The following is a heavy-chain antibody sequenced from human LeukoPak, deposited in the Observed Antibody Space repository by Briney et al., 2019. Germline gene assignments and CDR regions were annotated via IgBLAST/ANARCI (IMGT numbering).Heavy chain of an antibody. CDR1: GDSITEYY. D-gene: IGHD6-6*01. CDR3: ARQGSIAAPPIFDY. CDR2: IHDSGST. Sequence: SETLSLTCSVSGDSITEYYWNWIRQPPGKGLEWIGYIHDSGSTNNNPSLKSRVTMSMDTSKNQFSLKLSSVTAADTAVYYCARQGSIAAPPIFDYWGQGTLVTVSS. V-gene: IGHV4-59*08. J-gene: IGHJ4*02.